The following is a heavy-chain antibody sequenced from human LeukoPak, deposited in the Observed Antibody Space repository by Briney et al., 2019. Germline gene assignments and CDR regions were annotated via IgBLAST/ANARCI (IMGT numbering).Heavy chain of an antibody. CDR2: INPNSGGT. Sequence: GASVKVSCKASGYTFTGYYMHWVRQAPGQGLEWMGWINPNSGGTNYAQKFQGRVTMTRDTSISTAYMELSRLRSDDTAVYYCARARGTSRGPAFDIWGQGTMVTVSS. J-gene: IGHJ3*02. CDR1: GYTFTGYY. CDR3: ARARGTSRGPAFDI. V-gene: IGHV1-2*02. D-gene: IGHD1-1*01.